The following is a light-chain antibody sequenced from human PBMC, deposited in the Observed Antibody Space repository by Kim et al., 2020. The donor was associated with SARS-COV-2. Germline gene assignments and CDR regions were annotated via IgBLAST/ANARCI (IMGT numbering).Light chain of an antibody. CDR2: DAL. V-gene: IGKV1-39*01. J-gene: IGKJ4*02. CDR3: QQGNSTPHT. CDR1: QGISSY. Sequence: ASVGDRVTITCRASQGISSYLSWYQQKPGKAPQLLIYDALSLQSGVPSRFSGRRSGTEFTLTIGSLQPEDFAVYYCQQGNSTPHTFGGGTKVDIK.